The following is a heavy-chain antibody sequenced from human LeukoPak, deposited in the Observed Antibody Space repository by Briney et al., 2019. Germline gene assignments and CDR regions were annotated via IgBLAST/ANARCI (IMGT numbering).Heavy chain of an antibody. CDR2: ISGSGGST. Sequence: PGGSLRLSCAASGFTFSSYAMSWVRQAPGKGLEWVSAISGSGGSTYYADSVKGRFTISRDNSKNTLCLQMNSLRAENTGVYYCAKDSYSKGDYWGQGVLVTVSS. D-gene: IGHD5-18*01. CDR3: AKDSYSKGDY. J-gene: IGHJ4*02. V-gene: IGHV3-23*01. CDR1: GFTFSSYA.